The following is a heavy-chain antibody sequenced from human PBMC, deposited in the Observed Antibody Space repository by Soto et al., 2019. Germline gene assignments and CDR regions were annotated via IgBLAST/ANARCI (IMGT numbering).Heavy chain of an antibody. J-gene: IGHJ5*02. CDR2: IIPIFGTA. D-gene: IGHD2-2*01. CDR1: GDTFSSYA. CDR3: ARGACSSTSCYLGGLWFDP. V-gene: IGHV1-69*13. Sequence: SVKVSCKASGDTFSSYAISWVRQAPGQGLEWMGGIIPIFGTANYAQKFQGRVTITADESTSTAYMELSSLRSEDTAVYYCARGACSSTSCYLGGLWFDPWGQGTLVTVSS.